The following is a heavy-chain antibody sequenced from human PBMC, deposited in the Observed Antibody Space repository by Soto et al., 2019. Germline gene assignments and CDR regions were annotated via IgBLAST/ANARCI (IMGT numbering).Heavy chain of an antibody. V-gene: IGHV1-69*13. CDR1: GGTFSSYA. D-gene: IGHD3-22*01. CDR3: ASLYDSSRHYYRGMDY. Sequence: SVKVSWKASGGTFSSYAISWVRQAPGQGLEWMGGIIPIFGTANYAQKFQGRVTITADESTGTAYMELSSLRSEDTAVYYCASLYDSSRHYYRGMDYSGQATLVSGSS. J-gene: IGHJ4*02. CDR2: IIPIFGTA.